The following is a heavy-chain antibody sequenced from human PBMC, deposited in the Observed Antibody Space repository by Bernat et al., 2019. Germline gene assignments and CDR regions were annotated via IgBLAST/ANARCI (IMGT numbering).Heavy chain of an antibody. J-gene: IGHJ4*02. D-gene: IGHD1-26*01. Sequence: EVQLVESGGGLAQPGGSLRLSCEASGFTFSDHYMDWVRQAPGKGLEWVGRSRNKANSYTTEYAASVKGRFTISRDDSKNSLYLQMNSLKTEDTAVYYCARARSGSDFDYWGQGTLVTVSS. V-gene: IGHV3-72*01. CDR2: SRNKANSYTT. CDR1: GFTFSDHY. CDR3: ARARSGSDFDY.